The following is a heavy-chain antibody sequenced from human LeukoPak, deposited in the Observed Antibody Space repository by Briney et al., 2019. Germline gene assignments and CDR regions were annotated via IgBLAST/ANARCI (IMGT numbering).Heavy chain of an antibody. CDR2: IIPILGIA. CDR3: ARDNSDYGGNRR. V-gene: IGHV1-69*04. CDR1: VGTFSNYA. D-gene: IGHD4-23*01. J-gene: IGHJ4*02. Sequence: SVKVSCKASVGTFSNYAISWVRQAPGQGLEWMGRIIPILGIASHEQKFHRSVTITADKSTSTAYMELSSLRSEDTAVYYCARDNSDYGGNRRGGQGTLVTV.